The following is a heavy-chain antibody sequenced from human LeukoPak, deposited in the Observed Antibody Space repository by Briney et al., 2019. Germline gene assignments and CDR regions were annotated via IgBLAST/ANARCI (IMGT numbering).Heavy chain of an antibody. CDR1: AFSFSPYA. J-gene: IGHJ4*02. CDR3: ARAGILRGVPTPYFDS. Sequence: PGRSLRLSCAASAFSFSPYAMHWVRQAPGKGLEWVALIPSDGRNRYYADSLKGRFAVSRDNSKNTLHLQMTGLRADDTAVYYCARAGILRGVPTPYFDSWGQGTLVTVSP. V-gene: IGHV3-30*09. D-gene: IGHD3-10*01. CDR2: IPSDGRNR.